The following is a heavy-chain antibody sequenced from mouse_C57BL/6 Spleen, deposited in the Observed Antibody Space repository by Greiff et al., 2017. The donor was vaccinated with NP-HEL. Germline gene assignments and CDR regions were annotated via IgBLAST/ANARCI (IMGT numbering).Heavy chain of an antibody. CDR3: TPGYYTEGYYFDY. V-gene: IGHV14-1*01. CDR1: GFNIKDYY. Sequence: EVQLQQSGAELVRPGASVKLSCTASGFNIKDYYMHWVKQRPEQGLEWIGRIDPEDGDTEYAPKFQGKATMTADTSSNTAYLQLSSLTSEDTAVYYCTPGYYTEGYYFDYWGQGTTLTVSS. D-gene: IGHD1-1*01. J-gene: IGHJ2*01. CDR2: IDPEDGDT.